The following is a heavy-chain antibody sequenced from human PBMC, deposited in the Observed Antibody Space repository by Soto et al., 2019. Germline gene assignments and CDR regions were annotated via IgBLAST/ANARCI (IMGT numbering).Heavy chain of an antibody. CDR2: IYYSGST. CDR3: ARLFSSGYDFFDY. Sequence: QVQLQESGPGLVKPSETLSLTCTVSSGSITSYYWNWIRQPPGKGLEWMGYIYYSGSTNYNPSLKSRVTISVDTSKNQFSLKLSSVTAADTAVYYCARLFSSGYDFFDYWGQGTLVTVSS. J-gene: IGHJ4*02. CDR1: SGSITSYY. D-gene: IGHD5-12*01. V-gene: IGHV4-59*08.